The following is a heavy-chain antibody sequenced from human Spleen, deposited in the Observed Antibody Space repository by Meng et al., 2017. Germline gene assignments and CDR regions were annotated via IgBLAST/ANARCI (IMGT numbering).Heavy chain of an antibody. CDR3: ARLESGYYYVSF. Sequence: GESLKISCKASGGSFSSNWIGWVRQMPGKGLEWMGIIRPDDSETRYTPSFQGQVTISVDKSITTAYLQWSSLKASDTAMYFCARLESGYYYVSFWGQGTLVTVSS. J-gene: IGHJ4*02. V-gene: IGHV5-51*01. CDR1: GGSFSSNW. CDR2: IRPDDSET. D-gene: IGHD3-3*01.